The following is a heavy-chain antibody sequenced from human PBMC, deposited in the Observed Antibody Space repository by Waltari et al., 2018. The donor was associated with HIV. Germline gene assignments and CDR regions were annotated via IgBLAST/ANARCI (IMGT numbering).Heavy chain of an antibody. CDR3: ARGADRGDDRRDYYGMDV. Sequence: QVQLHESGPGLVKPSETLSLTCGVSGYSISSGYLWGWIRQAPGKGLEWIGHIYHSGTTHYNPSLQSRVTLSVETSKNQFSLRLNSVTAADTAVYFCARGADRGDDRRDYYGMDVWGQGTTVTVSS. D-gene: IGHD4-17*01. V-gene: IGHV4-38-2*01. CDR1: GYSISSGYL. CDR2: IYHSGTT. J-gene: IGHJ6*02.